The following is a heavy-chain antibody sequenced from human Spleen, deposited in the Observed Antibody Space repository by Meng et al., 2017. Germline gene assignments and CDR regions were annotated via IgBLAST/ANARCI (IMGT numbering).Heavy chain of an antibody. Sequence: GASLKFSCAASGFTVSSNYMSWVRQAPGKGLEWVSVIYSGGSTYYADSVKGRFTISRHTSKNTMFMYMDSLRVEDTAVYYCARGSALVRGVYCFDYWGQGTLVTVSS. V-gene: IGHV3-53*04. CDR1: GFTVSSNY. J-gene: IGHJ4*02. CDR3: ARGSALVRGVYCFDY. D-gene: IGHD3-10*01. CDR2: IYSGGST.